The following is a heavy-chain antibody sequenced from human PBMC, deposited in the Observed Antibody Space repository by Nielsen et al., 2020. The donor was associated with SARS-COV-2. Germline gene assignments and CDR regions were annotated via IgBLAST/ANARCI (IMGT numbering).Heavy chain of an antibody. CDR2: GHYTGNT. CDR3: ATGAGWFDP. D-gene: IGHD6-19*01. V-gene: IGHV4-31*03. Sequence: SETLSLTCSVSGGSFSSGGSSYSWIRQHPGKGLEWIDLGHYTGNTYYNPSLQSRLFISVDTSKNQFSLRLSSVTAADTAVYYCATGAGWFDPWGQGTRVTVSS. CDR1: GGSFSSGGSS. J-gene: IGHJ5*02.